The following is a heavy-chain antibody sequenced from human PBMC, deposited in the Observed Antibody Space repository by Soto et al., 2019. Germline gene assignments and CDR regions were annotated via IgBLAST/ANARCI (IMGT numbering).Heavy chain of an antibody. J-gene: IGHJ6*03. Sequence: EVQLVESGGGLVQPGGSLRLSCAASGFTFSNYWMYWVRQAPGKGLEWVSRINSDGSVSSHADSVRGRLTISRENVKNTLYLHMDSLRAEDTAVYFCARGDCVGGTCYSLAGSFYYYMDVWGKGTTVTVFS. CDR3: ARGDCVGGTCYSLAGSFYYYMDV. CDR1: GFTFSNYW. CDR2: INSDGSVS. V-gene: IGHV3-74*02. D-gene: IGHD2-15*01.